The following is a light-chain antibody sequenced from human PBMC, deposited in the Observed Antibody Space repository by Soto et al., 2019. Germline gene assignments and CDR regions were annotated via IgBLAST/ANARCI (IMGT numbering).Light chain of an antibody. Sequence: DIVMTQSPDSLAVSLGERATINCKSSQSVLYSSNNKNYLAWYQQKPGQPPKLLIYWASTRESGVPDRFSGSGPGTDFTLTISSLQAEDVAVYYCQQYYSTPPTYTFGQGTKVDIK. J-gene: IGKJ2*01. CDR1: QSVLYSSNNKNY. CDR3: QQYYSTPPTYT. V-gene: IGKV4-1*01. CDR2: WAS.